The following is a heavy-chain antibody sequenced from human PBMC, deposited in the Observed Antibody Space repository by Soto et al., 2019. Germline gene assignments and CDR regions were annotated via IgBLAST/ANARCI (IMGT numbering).Heavy chain of an antibody. CDR1: GFTFSSDA. CDR3: AKSVVGTNLHAFDV. V-gene: IGHV3-23*01. J-gene: IGHJ3*01. D-gene: IGHD1-26*01. Sequence: PGESLKISCAASGFTFSSDAMSWVRQAPGEGLEWVSTVSGGGGYTYYADSVKGRFSISRDNSKNTLYLQMNSLRAEDTAVYYCAKSVVGTNLHAFDVWGQGTMVTVSS. CDR2: VSGGGGYT.